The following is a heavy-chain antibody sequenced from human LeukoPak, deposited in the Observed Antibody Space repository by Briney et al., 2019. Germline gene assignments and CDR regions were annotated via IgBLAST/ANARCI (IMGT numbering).Heavy chain of an antibody. J-gene: IGHJ6*03. Sequence: SVKVSCKASGGTFSSYAISWVRQAPGQGLEWMGGIIPIFGTANYAQKFQGRVTITTDESTSTAYMELSSLRSEDTAVYYCARRSPIAGATIRYYYYYYMDVWGKGTTVTVSS. D-gene: IGHD1-26*01. CDR2: IIPIFGTA. V-gene: IGHV1-69*05. CDR3: ARRSPIAGATIRYYYYYYMDV. CDR1: GGTFSSYA.